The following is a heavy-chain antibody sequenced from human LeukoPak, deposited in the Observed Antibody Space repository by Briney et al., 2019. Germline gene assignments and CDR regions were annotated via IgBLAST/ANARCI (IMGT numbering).Heavy chain of an antibody. CDR3: PRDSVYAFDI. D-gene: IGHD2-8*01. V-gene: IGHV3-48*04. J-gene: IGHJ3*02. CDR1: GFTFSDYS. CDR2: MSRSGTAI. Sequence: AGQSLRLSCAASGFTFSDYSLNWVRQAAGGWLEWDSYMSRSGTAILYGDSVKALFTMSRDNAPNSLYLQMNTLRAEDTAVYYCPRDSVYAFDIWGQGTVVTVSS.